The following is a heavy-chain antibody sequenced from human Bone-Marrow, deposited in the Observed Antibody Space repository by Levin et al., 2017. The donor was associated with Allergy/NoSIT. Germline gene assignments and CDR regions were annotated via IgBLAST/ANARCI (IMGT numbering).Heavy chain of an antibody. J-gene: IGHJ3*02. CDR2: IYQSGRT. V-gene: IGHV4-30-2*01. CDR1: GGSISSGDFS. D-gene: IGHD5-12*01. Sequence: SETLSLTCAVSGGSISSGDFSWSWIRQPPGKGLEYLGCIYQSGRTNYNPSLKSRVTISADRSQNQIYLELTSVSAADTAVYVCARAGYSERSNDGCDIWGQGTTVTVSS. CDR3: ARAGYSERSNDGCDI.